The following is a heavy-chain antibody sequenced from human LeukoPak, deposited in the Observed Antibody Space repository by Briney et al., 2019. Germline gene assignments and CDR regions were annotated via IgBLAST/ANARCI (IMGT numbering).Heavy chain of an antibody. CDR3: ARGRVSGSTGDYFDY. J-gene: IGHJ4*02. D-gene: IGHD1-26*01. CDR2: IIPIFGTA. Sequence: SVKVSCKASGGTFISYAISWVRQAPGQGLEWMGRIIPIFGTANYAQKFQGRVTITTDESTSTAYMELSSLRSEDTAVYYCARGRVSGSTGDYFDYWGQGTLVTVSS. V-gene: IGHV1-69*05. CDR1: GGTFISYA.